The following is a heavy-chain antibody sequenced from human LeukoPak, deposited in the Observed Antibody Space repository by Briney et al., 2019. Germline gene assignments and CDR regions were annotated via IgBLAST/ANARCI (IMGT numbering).Heavy chain of an antibody. V-gene: IGHV4-59*01. CDR3: ARSKPRSVRGVIIGFDY. J-gene: IGHJ4*02. D-gene: IGHD3-10*01. CDR2: IYYSGST. CDR1: GGSISSYY. Sequence: SETLSLTCTVSGGSISSYYWSWIRQPPGKGLEWIGYIYYSGSTNYNPSLKSRVSISVDTSKNQFSLKLRSVTAADTAVYYCARSKPRSVRGVIIGFDYWGQGTLVTVSS.